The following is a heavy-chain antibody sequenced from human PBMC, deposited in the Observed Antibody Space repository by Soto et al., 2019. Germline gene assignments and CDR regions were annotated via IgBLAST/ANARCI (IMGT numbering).Heavy chain of an antibody. J-gene: IGHJ6*02. CDR2: IIPIFGPA. D-gene: IGHD3-16*01. CDR3: ARVGSAYNGMDV. V-gene: IGHV1-69*01. CDR1: GGTLSSSA. Sequence: QVQLVQSGAEVKKPGSSVKISCNASGGTLSSSAISWVRQAPGHGLEWMGGIIPIFGPANYAQKFQGRVTITADESTSTAYMETSRLRSEDTAVYYCARVGSAYNGMDVRGQGTTVTFAS.